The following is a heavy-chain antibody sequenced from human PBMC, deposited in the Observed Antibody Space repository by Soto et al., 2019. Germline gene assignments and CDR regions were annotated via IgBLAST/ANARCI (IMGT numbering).Heavy chain of an antibody. Sequence: TLSLTCTVSGGSISSGGYYWSWIRQHPGEGLEWIGYIYYSGSTYSNPSLKSRVTISVDTSKTQFSLKLSSVTAADTAVYYCARCSGSYYHFDYWGQGTLVTVSS. CDR3: ARCSGSYYHFDY. CDR1: GGSISSGGYY. D-gene: IGHD3-10*02. CDR2: IYYSGST. J-gene: IGHJ4*02. V-gene: IGHV4-31*03.